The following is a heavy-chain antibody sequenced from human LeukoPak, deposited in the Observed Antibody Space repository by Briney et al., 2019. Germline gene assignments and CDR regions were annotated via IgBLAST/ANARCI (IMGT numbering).Heavy chain of an antibody. V-gene: IGHV4-59*11. CDR3: ARVGGQYYFDY. CDR2: IYYSGST. Sequence: SETPSLTCTVSGGSISSHYWSWIRQPPGKGLEWIGYIYYSGSTNYNPSLKSRVTISVDTSKNQFSLKLSSVTAADTAVYYCARVGGQYYFDYWGQGTLVTVSS. J-gene: IGHJ4*02. D-gene: IGHD2-15*01. CDR1: GGSISSHY.